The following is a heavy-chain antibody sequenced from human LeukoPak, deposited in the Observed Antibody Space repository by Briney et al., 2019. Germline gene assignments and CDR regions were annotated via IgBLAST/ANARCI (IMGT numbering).Heavy chain of an antibody. V-gene: IGHV4-4*07. CDR2: IYTSGST. Sequence: SETLSLTCTVSGGSISSYYWSWIRQPAGKGLEWIGRIYTSGSTNYNPSLKSRVTMSVDTSKNQFSLKLSSVTAADTAVYYCARHAYSSNWYGPNNWFDPWGQGTLVTVSS. J-gene: IGHJ5*02. D-gene: IGHD6-13*01. CDR1: GGSISSYY. CDR3: ARHAYSSNWYGPNNWFDP.